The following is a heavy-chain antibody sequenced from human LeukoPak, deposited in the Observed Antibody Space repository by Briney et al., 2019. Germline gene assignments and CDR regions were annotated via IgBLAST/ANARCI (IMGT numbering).Heavy chain of an antibody. CDR1: GFTFSSYS. D-gene: IGHD2-21*02. V-gene: IGHV3-48*04. Sequence: PGGSLRLSCAASGFTFSSYSMNWVRQAPGKGLEWVSYISHSSSTIYYADSVKGRFTISRDNAKNSLYLQMNSLRAEDTAVYYCATTEVVVTATVPFDYWGQGTLVTVSS. CDR2: ISHSSSTI. J-gene: IGHJ4*02. CDR3: ATTEVVVTATVPFDY.